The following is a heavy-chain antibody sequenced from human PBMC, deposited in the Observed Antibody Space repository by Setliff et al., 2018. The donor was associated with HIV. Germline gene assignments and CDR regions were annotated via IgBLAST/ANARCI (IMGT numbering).Heavy chain of an antibody. D-gene: IGHD6-19*01. CDR2: IHASGKA. CDR3: ATLDPSSGNFLAY. CDR1: GDTDFY. J-gene: IGHJ4*02. Sequence: SETLSLTCTVSGDTDFYWSWIRQSPGKGLEWIGYIHASGKANYNPSLKSRVTISLDTSKMQFSLRLTSVTAADTAVYYCATLDPSSGNFLAYWGQGTLVTVSS. V-gene: IGHV4-4*09.